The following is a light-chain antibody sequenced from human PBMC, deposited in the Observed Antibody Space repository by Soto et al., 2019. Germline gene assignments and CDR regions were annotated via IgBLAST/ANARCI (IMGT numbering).Light chain of an antibody. CDR2: AAS. CDR3: LQQNSYPPT. Sequence: DIQMTQSPSSLSASVGDRVTITCRASQGIRKDLGWYQQKPGKAPKRLIYAASSLQSGVPSRFSGSGSGTEFTLTISSLQPEDYATYYCLQQNSYPPTLGGGTKVNIK. V-gene: IGKV1-17*01. J-gene: IGKJ4*01. CDR1: QGIRKD.